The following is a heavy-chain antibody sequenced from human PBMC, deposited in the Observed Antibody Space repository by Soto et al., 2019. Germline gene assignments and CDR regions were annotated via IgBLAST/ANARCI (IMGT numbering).Heavy chain of an antibody. V-gene: IGHV4-31*03. CDR3: ARDVPYSSSWGGGVGAFDI. CDR1: GGSISSGGYY. J-gene: IGHJ3*02. D-gene: IGHD6-13*01. CDR2: IYYSGST. Sequence: SETLSLTCTFSGGSISSGGYYWSWIRQHPGKGLEWIGYIYYSGSTYYNPSLKSRVTISVDTSKNQFSLKLSSVTAADTAVYYCARDVPYSSSWGGGVGAFDIWGQGTMVTVSS.